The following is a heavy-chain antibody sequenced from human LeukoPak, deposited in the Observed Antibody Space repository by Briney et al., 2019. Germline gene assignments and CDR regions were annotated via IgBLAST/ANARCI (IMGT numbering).Heavy chain of an antibody. CDR1: GFTFNRYA. CDR3: AKDHVYGGADD. CDR2: ISGDGITT. J-gene: IGHJ4*02. D-gene: IGHD4-23*01. Sequence: GGSLRLSRAASGFTFNRYAMHWVRQAPGKGLEWVGLISGDGITTYYLDSVKGRFTISRDNSKNSLYLHMNSLRSEDTALYYCAKDHVYGGADDWGQGTLVTVSS. V-gene: IGHV3-43*02.